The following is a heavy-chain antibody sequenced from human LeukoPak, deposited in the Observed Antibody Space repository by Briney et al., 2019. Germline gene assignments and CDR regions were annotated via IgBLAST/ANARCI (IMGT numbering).Heavy chain of an antibody. V-gene: IGHV3-48*01. CDR3: ARALHKRNYDSSVYYGY. D-gene: IGHD3-22*01. CDR1: GFTFSSYS. J-gene: IGHJ4*02. Sequence: RTGGSLRLSCAASGFTFSSYSMNWVRQAPGKGLEWVSYISSSSSTIYYADSVKGRFTISRDNAKNSLYLQMNSLRAEDTAVYYCARALHKRNYDSSVYYGYWGQGTLVTVSS. CDR2: ISSSSSTI.